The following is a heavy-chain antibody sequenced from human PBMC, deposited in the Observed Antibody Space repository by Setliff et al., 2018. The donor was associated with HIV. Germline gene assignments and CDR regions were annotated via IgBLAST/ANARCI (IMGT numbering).Heavy chain of an antibody. CDR2: MNPNSGNT. V-gene: IGHV1-8*02. D-gene: IGHD3-22*01. CDR1: GYTFSSYD. CDR3: ARGATMIEAVIRRNLKNDAFDI. Sequence: GASVKVSCKASGYTFSSYDINWVRQATGQGLEWMGWMNPNSGNTGYAQKFQGRVTMTRDTSISTAYMELSSLRSEDTAVYYCARGATMIEAVIRRNLKNDAFDIWGQGTMVTVSS. J-gene: IGHJ3*02.